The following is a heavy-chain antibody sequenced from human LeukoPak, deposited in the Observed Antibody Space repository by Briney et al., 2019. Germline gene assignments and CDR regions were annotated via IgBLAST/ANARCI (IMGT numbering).Heavy chain of an antibody. D-gene: IGHD3-22*01. CDR1: GGSISSGGYY. V-gene: IGHV4-31*03. J-gene: IGHJ4*02. Sequence: SQTLSLTCTVSGGSISSGGYYWSWIRQHPGKGEEWLGYISYSGSTYYNPSLKSRLTISVDTSKNQFSLRLSSVTAADTAVYYCARDRSDSSGYYALTYWGQGSLVTVSS. CDR2: ISYSGST. CDR3: ARDRSDSSGYYALTY.